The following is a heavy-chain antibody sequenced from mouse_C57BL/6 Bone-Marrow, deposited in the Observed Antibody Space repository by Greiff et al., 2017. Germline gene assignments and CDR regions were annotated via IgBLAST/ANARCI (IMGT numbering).Heavy chain of an antibody. CDR1: GFNINDYY. CDR2: IDPEDGET. CDR3: ARHYDYDPWFAY. D-gene: IGHD2-4*01. V-gene: IGHV14-2*01. Sequence: VQLQQSGAELVKPGASVKLSCTASGFNINDYYMHWVKQRTEQGLEWIGRIDPEDGETKYAPKFKGKATITADTSSNTAYLQLSSLTSEDTAVYYCARHYDYDPWFAYWGQGTLVTVSA. J-gene: IGHJ3*01.